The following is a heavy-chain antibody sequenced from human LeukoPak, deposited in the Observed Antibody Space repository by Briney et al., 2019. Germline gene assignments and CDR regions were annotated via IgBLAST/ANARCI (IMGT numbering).Heavy chain of an antibody. CDR3: AETSWYCSGGSCSNWFDP. CDR1: GFTFTSYV. V-gene: IGHV3-23*01. J-gene: IGHJ5*02. D-gene: IGHD2-15*01. Sequence: PGGSLRLSCAASGFTFTSYVMSWVRQAPGKGLEWVSGISGSGGSTNYADSVKGRFTISRDNSKNTLYLQMNSLRAEDTALYYCAETSWYCSGGSCSNWFDPWGQGTLVTVSS. CDR2: ISGSGGST.